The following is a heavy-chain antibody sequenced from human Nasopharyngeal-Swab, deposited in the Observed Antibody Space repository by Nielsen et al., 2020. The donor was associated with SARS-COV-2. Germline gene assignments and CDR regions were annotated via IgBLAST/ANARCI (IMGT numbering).Heavy chain of an antibody. D-gene: IGHD6-19*01. J-gene: IGHJ4*02. V-gene: IGHV3-7*01. Sequence: GGSLRLSCAASGFTFSSYEMNWVRQAPGKGLEWVANIKQDGSEKYYVDSVKGRFTISRDNAKNSLYLQMNSLRAEDTAVYYCARVARRYSSGWYYFDYWGQGTLVTVSS. CDR1: GFTFSSYE. CDR3: ARVARRYSSGWYYFDY. CDR2: IKQDGSEK.